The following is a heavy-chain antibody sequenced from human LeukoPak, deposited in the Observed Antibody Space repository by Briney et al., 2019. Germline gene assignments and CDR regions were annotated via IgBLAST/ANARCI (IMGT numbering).Heavy chain of an antibody. CDR2: INWNGGST. J-gene: IGHJ4*02. V-gene: IGHV3-20*04. Sequence: GGSLRLSCAASGFTFDDYGMSWVRQVPGKGLEWVSGINWNGGSTGYADSVKGRFTISRDNAKNSLYLQMNSLRAEDTALYYCARVGGQEMATMEFDYWGQGTLVTVSS. D-gene: IGHD5-24*01. CDR3: ARVGGQEMATMEFDY. CDR1: GFTFDDYG.